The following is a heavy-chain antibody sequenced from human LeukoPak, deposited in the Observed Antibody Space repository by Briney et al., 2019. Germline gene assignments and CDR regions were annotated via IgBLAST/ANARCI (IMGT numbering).Heavy chain of an antibody. CDR1: RFTFRSYT. CDR2: ISDSGDTT. D-gene: IGHD2-2*02. CDR3: ARPDCSSTSCYTLEY. V-gene: IGHV3-23*01. J-gene: IGHJ4*02. Sequence: GGFLRLSCAASRFTFRSYTMRWVRQAPGKGLEWISAISDSGDTTDYADSVRGRFTISRDNAKDTLYLQMNSLRAEDTAVYYCARPDCSSTSCYTLEYWGQGALVTVSS.